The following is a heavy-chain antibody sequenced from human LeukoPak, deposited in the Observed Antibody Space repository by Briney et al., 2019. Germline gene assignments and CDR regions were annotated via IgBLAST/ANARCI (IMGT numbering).Heavy chain of an antibody. Sequence: ICWICFLAGYAYSVKGRFTLSRHSAKNSLYLQMNSLRTEDTALYYCAKDRTYSAYAALDYWGQGTLVTVSS. D-gene: IGHD5-12*01. V-gene: IGHV3-9*01. J-gene: IGHJ4*02. CDR3: AKDRTYSAYAALDY. CDR2: ICWICFLA.